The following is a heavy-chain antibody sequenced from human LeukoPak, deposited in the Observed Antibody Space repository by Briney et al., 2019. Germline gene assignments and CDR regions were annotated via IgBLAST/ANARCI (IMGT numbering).Heavy chain of an antibody. V-gene: IGHV4-39*07. CDR3: ALSEWFGESFDY. D-gene: IGHD3-10*01. Sequence: PSETLSLTCTVSGDSISSSYYYWGCIRQPAGKGLEWIGSMFHSGSTYHNPSLKSRVTISVDTSKNQFSLKLSSVTAADTAVYYCALSEWFGESFDYWGQGTLVTVSS. CDR1: GDSISSSYYY. J-gene: IGHJ4*02. CDR2: MFHSGST.